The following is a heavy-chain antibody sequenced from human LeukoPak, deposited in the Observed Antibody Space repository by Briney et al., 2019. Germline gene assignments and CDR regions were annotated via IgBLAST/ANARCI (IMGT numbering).Heavy chain of an antibody. CDR3: ARGHRYDFWSGYYYGMDV. CDR1: GGTFSSYA. V-gene: IGHV1-69*04. Sequence: GASVKVSCKASGGTFSSYAISWVRQAPGQGLEWMGRIIPILGIANYAQKFQGRVTITADKSTSTAYMELSSLRSEDTAVYYCARGHRYDFWSGYYYGMDVWGQGTTVTVSS. J-gene: IGHJ6*02. CDR2: IIPILGIA. D-gene: IGHD3-3*01.